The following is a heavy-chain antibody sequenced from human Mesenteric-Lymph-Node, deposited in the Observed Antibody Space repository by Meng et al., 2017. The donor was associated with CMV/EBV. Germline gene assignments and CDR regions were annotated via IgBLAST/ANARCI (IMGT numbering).Heavy chain of an antibody. CDR1: GGTFSSYA. CDR2: IIPIFGTA. Sequence: SVKVSCKASGGTFSSYAISWVRQAPGQGLEWMGGIIPIFGTANYAQKFQGRVTITTDESTSTAYMELSSLRSEDTAVYYCARDLSGWGLNYYYGMDVWGQGTTVTVSS. D-gene: IGHD6-19*01. CDR3: ARDLSGWGLNYYYGMDV. V-gene: IGHV1-69*05. J-gene: IGHJ6*02.